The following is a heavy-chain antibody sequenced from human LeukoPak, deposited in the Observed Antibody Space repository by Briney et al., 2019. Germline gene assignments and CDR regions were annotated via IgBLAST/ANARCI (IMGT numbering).Heavy chain of an antibody. CDR1: GFTLSRYW. J-gene: IGHJ4*02. V-gene: IGHV3-23*01. CDR3: ARDAGYVRFDF. CDR2: ITGSGGST. D-gene: IGHD5-18*01. Sequence: GGSLRLSCAASGFTLSRYWMSWVRQAPGKGLEWVSAITGSGGSTYYADSVKGRFTISRDNSRNTLYLQVGSLRAEDMAVYYCARDAGYVRFDFWGQGTLATVSS.